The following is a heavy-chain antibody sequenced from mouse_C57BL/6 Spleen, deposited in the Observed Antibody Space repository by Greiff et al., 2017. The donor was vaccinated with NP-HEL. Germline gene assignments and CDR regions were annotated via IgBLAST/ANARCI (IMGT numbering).Heavy chain of an antibody. CDR2: INPYNGDT. D-gene: IGHD1-1*01. CDR1: GYSFTGYF. V-gene: IGHV1-20*01. CDR3: ARVYGSSSDWYFDV. J-gene: IGHJ1*03. Sequence: EVQLQQSGPELVKPGDSVKISCKASGYSFTGYFMNWVMQSHGKSLEWIARINPYNGDTFYNQKFKGKATLTVDKSSSTAHMELRSLTSEDSAVYYCARVYGSSSDWYFDVWGTGTTVTVSS.